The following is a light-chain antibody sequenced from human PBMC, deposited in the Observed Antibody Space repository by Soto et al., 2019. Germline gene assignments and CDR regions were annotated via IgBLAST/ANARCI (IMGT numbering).Light chain of an antibody. CDR3: SSFTSSSTGV. Sequence: QSVLTQPASVSGSPGQSITISCTGTSSDIGAYNYVSWYQQHPGNAPQLIIYDVTNRPSGVSNRYSGSKSGNTASLTISGLQAEDEADFYCSSFTSSSTGVFGGGTKLTVL. V-gene: IGLV2-14*03. CDR2: DVT. J-gene: IGLJ3*02. CDR1: SSDIGAYNY.